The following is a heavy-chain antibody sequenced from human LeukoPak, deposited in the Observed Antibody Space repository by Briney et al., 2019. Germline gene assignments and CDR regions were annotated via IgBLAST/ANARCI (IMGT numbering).Heavy chain of an antibody. J-gene: IGHJ3*02. CDR2: IRRSTGTI. D-gene: IGHD5-18*01. CDR3: AKPSSIQLWFDGSDI. CDR1: GFTFSSYS. V-gene: IGHV3-48*01. Sequence: GGSLRLSCAASGFTFSSYSMNWVRQAPGKGLEWVAYIRRSTGTIYYADSVKGRFTISRDNVKNSLYLQMNSLRAEDTAVYYCAKPSSIQLWFDGSDIWGQGTMVTVSS.